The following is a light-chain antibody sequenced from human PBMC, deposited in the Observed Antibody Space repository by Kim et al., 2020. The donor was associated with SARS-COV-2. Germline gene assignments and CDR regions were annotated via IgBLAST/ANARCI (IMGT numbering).Light chain of an antibody. CDR3: QQYNIFPYT. CDR2: AAS. CDR1: QRSSNY. Sequence: SASLGHRVTIVCRASQRSSNYLSWFQQTPGKAPKSLIYAASSLQKGVPSRFSGSGSGTDFTLTISSLQPEDFATYYCQQYNIFPYTFGQGTKLEI. J-gene: IGKJ2*01. V-gene: IGKV1-16*01.